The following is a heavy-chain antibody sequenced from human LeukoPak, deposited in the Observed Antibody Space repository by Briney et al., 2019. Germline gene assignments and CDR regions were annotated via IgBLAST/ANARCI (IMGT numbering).Heavy chain of an antibody. CDR3: ARFSVGHILVITEGVADAFDI. D-gene: IGHD2-21*01. CDR2: IYYSGTT. V-gene: IGHV4-39*01. Sequence: SETLSLTCTVSGGSISSSSYYWGWIRQPPGKGLEWIGSIYYSGTTYFNPSLKSRVTISVDTSKNQFSLNLSSVTAADTAVYYCARFSVGHILVITEGVADAFDIWGQGTMVTVSS. CDR1: GGSISSSSYY. J-gene: IGHJ3*02.